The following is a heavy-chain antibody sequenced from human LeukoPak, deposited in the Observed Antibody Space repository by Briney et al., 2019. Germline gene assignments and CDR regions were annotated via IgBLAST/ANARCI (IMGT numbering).Heavy chain of an antibody. CDR1: GYTFTGYY. CDR2: INPNSGGT. Sequence: ASVKVSCKASGYTFTGYYMHWVRQAPGQGLEWMGWINPNSGGTNYAQKFQGRVTMTRDTSTSTVYMEPSSLRSEDTAVYYCARDYYDSSGYSFGYWGQGTLVTVSS. D-gene: IGHD3-22*01. CDR3: ARDYYDSSGYSFGY. V-gene: IGHV1-2*02. J-gene: IGHJ4*02.